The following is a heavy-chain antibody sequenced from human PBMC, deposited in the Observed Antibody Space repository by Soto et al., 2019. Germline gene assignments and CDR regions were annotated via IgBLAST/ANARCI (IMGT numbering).Heavy chain of an antibody. J-gene: IGHJ4*02. CDR2: VYYSGGA. CDR3: AVAFCGGDGYPDY. V-gene: IGHV4-59*01. CDR1: GGSISGYY. D-gene: IGHD2-21*02. Sequence: TSETLSLTCTVYGGSISGYYWSWIRQPPGKGLAWIGNVYYSGGAKYNPSVKRRVSISVDTSKNQFSLNLSSVTAADTAVYYCAVAFCGGDGYPDYWGQGTLVTVSS.